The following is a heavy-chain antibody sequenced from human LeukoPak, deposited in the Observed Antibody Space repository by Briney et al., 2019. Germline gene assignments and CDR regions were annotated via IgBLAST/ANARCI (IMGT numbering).Heavy chain of an antibody. Sequence: GRSLRPSCAASGFTFSSYGMHWVRQAPGKGLEWVAVISYDGSNKYYADSVKGRFTISRDNSKNTLYLQMNSLRAEDTAVYYCAKDREVVTHGGFDPWGQGTLVTVSS. V-gene: IGHV3-30*18. J-gene: IGHJ5*02. CDR1: GFTFSSYG. D-gene: IGHD2-21*02. CDR2: ISYDGSNK. CDR3: AKDREVVTHGGFDP.